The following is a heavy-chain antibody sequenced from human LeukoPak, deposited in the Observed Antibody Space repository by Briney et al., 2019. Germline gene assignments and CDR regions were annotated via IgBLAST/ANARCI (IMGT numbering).Heavy chain of an antibody. D-gene: IGHD7-27*01. CDR3: AKDLTGDYYYYGMDV. CDR2: ISWNSGSI. Sequence: GGSLRLSCAASGFTFDGYAMHWVRQAPGKGLEWVSGISWNSGSIGYADSVKGRFTISRDNAKNSLYLQMNSLRAEDTALYYCAKDLTGDYYYYGMDVWGQGTTVTVSS. V-gene: IGHV3-9*01. J-gene: IGHJ6*02. CDR1: GFTFDGYA.